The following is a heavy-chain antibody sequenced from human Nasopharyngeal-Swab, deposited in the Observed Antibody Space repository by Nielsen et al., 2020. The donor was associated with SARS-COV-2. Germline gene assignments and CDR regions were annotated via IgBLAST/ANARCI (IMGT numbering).Heavy chain of an antibody. CDR2: IYYSGST. V-gene: IGHV4-39*01. J-gene: IGHJ4*02. D-gene: IGHD2-15*01. CDR3: ARHGWTQKIDY. CDR1: GGSISSSSYY. Sequence: SETLSLTCTVSGGSISSSSYYWGWIRQPPGKGLEWIGSIYYSGSTYYNPSLKSRVTISVDTSKNQFSLKLSSVTAADTAAYYCARHGWTQKIDYWGQGTLVTVSS.